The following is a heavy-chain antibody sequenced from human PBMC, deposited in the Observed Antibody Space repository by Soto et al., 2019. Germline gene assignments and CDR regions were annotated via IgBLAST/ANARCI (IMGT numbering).Heavy chain of an antibody. CDR3: ARAWPSVDSYGSGVMDV. D-gene: IGHD5-18*01. Sequence: QVQLQESGPGLVKPSGTLSVTCAVSGGSISSSNWWNWVRQPPGKGLEWIGEIYHSGSTNYNPSPRSRVTIPLERTKNQFSLRVKSVTAADTAENSCARAWPSVDSYGSGVMDVWGQGTTVTVSS. CDR2: IYHSGST. CDR1: GGSISSSNW. J-gene: IGHJ6*02. V-gene: IGHV4-4*02.